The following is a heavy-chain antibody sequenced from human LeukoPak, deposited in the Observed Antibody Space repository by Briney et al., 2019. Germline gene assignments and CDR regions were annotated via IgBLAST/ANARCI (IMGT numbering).Heavy chain of an antibody. CDR2: ISWNSGSI. Sequence: GGSLRLSCAASGFTFSAFWMHWVRQAPGKGLEWVSGISWNSGSIGYADSVKGRFTISRDNAKNSLYLQMNSLRAEDTALYYCAKGDYYDSSGRFDYWGQGTLVTVSS. D-gene: IGHD3-22*01. CDR3: AKGDYYDSSGRFDY. J-gene: IGHJ4*02. V-gene: IGHV3-9*01. CDR1: GFTFSAFW.